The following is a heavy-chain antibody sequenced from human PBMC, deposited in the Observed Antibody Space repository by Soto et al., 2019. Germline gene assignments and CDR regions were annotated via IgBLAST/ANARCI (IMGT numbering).Heavy chain of an antibody. J-gene: IGHJ5*02. CDR3: ATAYTPESCFDP. V-gene: IGHV1-24*01. D-gene: IGHD2-15*01. Sequence: ASVKVSCKVSGYTLTELSMHWVRQAPGKGLEWMGGFDPEDGETIYAQKFQGRVTMTEDTSTDTAYMELSSLRSEDTAVYYCATAYTPESCFDPWGQGTLVTVSS. CDR2: FDPEDGET. CDR1: GYTLTELS.